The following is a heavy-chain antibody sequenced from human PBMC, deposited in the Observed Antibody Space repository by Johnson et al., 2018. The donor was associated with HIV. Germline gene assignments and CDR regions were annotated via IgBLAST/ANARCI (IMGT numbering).Heavy chain of an antibody. CDR2: INWNGGST. CDR1: GFSFGDYA. Sequence: EMQLVESGGSVVRPGGSLRISCAVSGFSFGDYAMNWVRQVPGKGLEWVSGINWNGGSTHYADSVRGRFTISRDNAKNSLYLQMKSLRAEDTALYYCAREEEYRYAFDIWGQGTMVTVSS. J-gene: IGHJ3*02. CDR3: AREEEYRYAFDI. V-gene: IGHV3-20*04. D-gene: IGHD2/OR15-2a*01.